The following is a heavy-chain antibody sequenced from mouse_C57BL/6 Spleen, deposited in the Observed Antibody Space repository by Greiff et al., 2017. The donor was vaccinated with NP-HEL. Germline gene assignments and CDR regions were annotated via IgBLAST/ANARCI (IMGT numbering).Heavy chain of an antibody. J-gene: IGHJ2*01. D-gene: IGHD1-1*01. CDR1: GYSITSGYY. CDR3: ARDSHYYGTSYYFDY. V-gene: IGHV3-6*01. Sequence: EVKVEESGPGLVKPSQSLSLTCSVTGYSITSGYYWNWIRQFPGNKLEWMGYISYDGSNNYNPSLKNRISITRDTSKNQFFLKLNSVTTEDTATYYCARDSHYYGTSYYFDYWGQSTTLTVSS. CDR2: ISYDGSN.